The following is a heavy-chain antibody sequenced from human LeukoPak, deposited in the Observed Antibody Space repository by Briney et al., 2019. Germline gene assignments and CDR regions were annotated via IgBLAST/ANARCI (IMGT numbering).Heavy chain of an antibody. CDR2: IIPILGIA. CDR3: ARVVLGGDYLDY. J-gene: IGHJ4*02. Sequence: GASVKVSCKASGGTFSSYAISWVRQAPGQGLEWMGRIIPILGIANYAQKFQGRVTITADKSTSTAYMELSSLRSEDTAVYYCARVVLGGDYLDYWGQGTLVTVSS. D-gene: IGHD3-10*01. CDR1: GGTFSSYA. V-gene: IGHV1-69*04.